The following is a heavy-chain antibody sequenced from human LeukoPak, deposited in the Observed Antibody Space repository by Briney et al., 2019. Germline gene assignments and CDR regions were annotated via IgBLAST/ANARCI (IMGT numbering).Heavy chain of an antibody. D-gene: IGHD3-10*01. CDR2: IIPIFGTA. J-gene: IGHJ4*02. CDR3: ARAPITMVRGVIITRFDY. Sequence: SVTVSFKASGGTFISYAISWVRQAPGQGLEWMGGIIPIFGTANYAQKFQGRVTITADESTSTAYMELSSLRSEDTAVYYCARAPITMVRGVIITRFDYWGQGTLVTVSS. V-gene: IGHV1-69*13. CDR1: GGTFISYA.